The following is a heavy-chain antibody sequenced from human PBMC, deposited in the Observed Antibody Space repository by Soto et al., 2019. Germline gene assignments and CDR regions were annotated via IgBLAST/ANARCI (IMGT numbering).Heavy chain of an antibody. D-gene: IGHD2-21*01. CDR1: GFPFSDHY. CDR2: ISPGTTYK. Sequence: QVQLVESGGGLVKPGGSLRLSCASSGFPFSDHYMSWIRRSPGKGLEFLSYISPGTTYKNYADSVKGRFTISRDNAKSSLYLQLNGLRAEDTAVYFCSRGGGGGLFDLWGQGTFDTVSS. CDR3: SRGGGGGLFDL. V-gene: IGHV3-11*06. J-gene: IGHJ4*02.